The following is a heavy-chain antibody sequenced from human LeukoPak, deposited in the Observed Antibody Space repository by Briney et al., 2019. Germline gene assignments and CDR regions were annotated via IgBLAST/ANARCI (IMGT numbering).Heavy chain of an antibody. D-gene: IGHD2-15*01. J-gene: IGHJ4*02. CDR3: AKAPVTSCRGAFCYPFDY. V-gene: IGHV3-23*01. CDR1: GFTFSSYA. CDR2: ISAGGGT. Sequence: GGSLRLSCAASGFTFSSYAMTWVRQAPGKGLEWVSTISAGGGTYHADSVGGRFTISRDTSRSTLYLQMNSLRAEDAAVYYCAKAPVTSCRGAFCYPFDYWGQGTLVTVSS.